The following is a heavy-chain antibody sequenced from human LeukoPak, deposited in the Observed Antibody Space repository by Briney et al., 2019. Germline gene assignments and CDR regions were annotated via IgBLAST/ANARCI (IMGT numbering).Heavy chain of an antibody. V-gene: IGHV1-18*01. J-gene: IGHJ4*02. CDR1: GGTFSSYA. Sequence: ASVKVSCKASGGTFSSYAITWVRQAPGQGLEWMGWISTYNGNTKYAQKVEGRVTMTTDTSTSTAYMELRSLKSDDTAVYFCARDVDGSSYYNYWGQGTLVTVSS. CDR3: ARDVDGSSYYNY. D-gene: IGHD2-15*01. CDR2: ISTYNGNT.